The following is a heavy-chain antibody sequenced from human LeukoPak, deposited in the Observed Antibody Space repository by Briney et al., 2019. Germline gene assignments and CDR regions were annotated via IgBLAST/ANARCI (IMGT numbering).Heavy chain of an antibody. Sequence: GESLKISCKGSGYSFTSYWIGWVRQVPGKGLEWMGIIYSGDSDTRYSPSFQGQVTISADKSISTAYLQWGSLKASDTAMYYCARLLMEQQLVLDYWGQGTLVTVSS. CDR3: ARLLMEQQLVLDY. D-gene: IGHD6-13*01. CDR1: GYSFTSYW. CDR2: IYSGDSDT. V-gene: IGHV5-51*01. J-gene: IGHJ4*02.